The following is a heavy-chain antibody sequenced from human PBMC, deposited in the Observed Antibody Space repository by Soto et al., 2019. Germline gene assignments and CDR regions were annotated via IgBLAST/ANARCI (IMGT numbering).Heavy chain of an antibody. V-gene: IGHV3-21*01. CDR2: ISSRSDI. Sequence: GGSLRLSCVVSGFTFSTYSINWVRQGQGQGLEWVSSISSRSDIYYADSVKGRLTIPRDNAKNAVSLQMNSLRAEDTAVYYCAREYTAWPLAYGLDVWGQGTTVTVSS. D-gene: IGHD2-2*02. J-gene: IGHJ6*02. CDR1: GFTFSTYS. CDR3: AREYTAWPLAYGLDV.